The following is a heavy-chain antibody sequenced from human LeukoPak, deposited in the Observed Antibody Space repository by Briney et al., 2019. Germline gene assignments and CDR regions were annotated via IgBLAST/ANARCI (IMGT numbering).Heavy chain of an antibody. CDR3: VAVTYTSYDDFDY. CDR1: GYTFTGNY. D-gene: IGHD4-17*01. J-gene: IGHJ4*02. CDR2: IFPNSGGT. Sequence: GASVKVSCKASGYTFTGNYMHWVRQAPGQGLEWMGWIFPNSGGTEYALKFQGRVTMTRDTSISTAYMELSSLRSDDTAVYYCVAVTYTSYDDFDYWGQGTLVTVSS. V-gene: IGHV1-2*02.